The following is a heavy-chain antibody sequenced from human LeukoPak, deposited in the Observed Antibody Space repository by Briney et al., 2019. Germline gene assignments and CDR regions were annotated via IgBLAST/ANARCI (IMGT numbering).Heavy chain of an antibody. V-gene: IGHV1-2*02. CDR1: GYTFTGYY. D-gene: IGHD3-22*01. Sequence: ASVKVSCKASGYTFTGYYMHWVRQAPGEGVEWMGWINPNSGGTNYEQKFQGRVTMTRDTSISTAYMELSRLRSDDTAVYYCARVLNDSSGYNYPYWGQGTLVTVSS. CDR2: INPNSGGT. CDR3: ARVLNDSSGYNYPY. J-gene: IGHJ4*02.